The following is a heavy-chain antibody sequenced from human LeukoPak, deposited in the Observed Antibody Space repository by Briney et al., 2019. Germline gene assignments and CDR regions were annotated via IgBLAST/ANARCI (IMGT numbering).Heavy chain of an antibody. J-gene: IGHJ3*02. D-gene: IGHD1-26*01. CDR3: ARIWDGDAFDI. Sequence: SETLSLTCAVYGGSFSGYYWSWIRQPPGKGLEWIGEINHSGSTNYNPSLKSRVTISVDTPKNQFSLKLSSVTAADTAVYYCARIWDGDAFDIWGQGTMVTVSS. V-gene: IGHV4-34*01. CDR2: INHSGST. CDR1: GGSFSGYY.